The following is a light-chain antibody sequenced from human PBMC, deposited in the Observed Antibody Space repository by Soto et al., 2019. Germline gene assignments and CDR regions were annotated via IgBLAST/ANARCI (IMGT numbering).Light chain of an antibody. CDR3: QQYDNWPPLT. CDR1: QTISTN. J-gene: IGKJ1*01. Sequence: IMTQSPATLSVSPGERATLSCRASQTISTNLAWYQQKPGLAPRLLIYGASTRATGVPARFSGSGSGTEFALTISNLQSEDFAVYYCQQYDNWPPLTFGQGTKGDIK. V-gene: IGKV3-15*01. CDR2: GAS.